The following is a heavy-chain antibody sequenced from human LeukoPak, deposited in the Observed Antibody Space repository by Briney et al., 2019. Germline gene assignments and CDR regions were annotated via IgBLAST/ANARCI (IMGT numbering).Heavy chain of an antibody. CDR3: ARKQQLAERSGWFDP. V-gene: IGHV4-59*08. CDR2: IYYSGST. CDR1: DDSFSTHY. Sequence: PSETLSLTCTVSDDSFSTHYWTWIRQPPGKGLEWIGYIYYSGSTNYNPSLKSRVTISVDTSKNQFSLKLSSVTAADTAVYYCARKQQLAERSGWFDPWGQGTLVTVSS. J-gene: IGHJ5*02. D-gene: IGHD6-13*01.